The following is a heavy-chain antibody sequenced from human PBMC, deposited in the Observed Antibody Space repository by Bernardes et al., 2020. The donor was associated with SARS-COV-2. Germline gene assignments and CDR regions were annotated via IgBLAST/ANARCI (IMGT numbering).Heavy chain of an antibody. J-gene: IGHJ4*02. CDR3: AKRHFDSRIHYFEY. V-gene: IGHV3-9*01. CDR2: ISWNSGSI. D-gene: IGHD3-22*01. Sequence: GGSLRLSCAASGFTFDDYAMHWVRQAPGKGLEWVSGISWNSGSIGYADSVKGRFTISRDNSKNTLYLQMNSLRAEDTAVYYCAKRHFDSRIHYFEYWGQGTLVTGSS. CDR1: GFTFDDYA.